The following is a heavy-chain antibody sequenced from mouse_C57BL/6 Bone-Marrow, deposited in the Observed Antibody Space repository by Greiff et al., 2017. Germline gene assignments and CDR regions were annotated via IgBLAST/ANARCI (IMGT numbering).Heavy chain of an antibody. CDR3: ASVYYEGFAY. CDR2: INYDGSST. J-gene: IGHJ3*01. V-gene: IGHV5-16*01. D-gene: IGHD2-4*01. Sequence: EVQRVESEGGLVQPGSSMKLSCTASGFTFSDSYMAWVRQVPEKGLEWVANINYDGSSTYYLDSLKSRFIISRDNAKNILYLQMSSLKSEDTATYYCASVYYEGFAYWGQGTLVTVSA. CDR1: GFTFSDSY.